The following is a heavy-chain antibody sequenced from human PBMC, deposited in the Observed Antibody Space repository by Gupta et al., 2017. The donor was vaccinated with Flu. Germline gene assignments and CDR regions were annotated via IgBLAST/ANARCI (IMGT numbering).Heavy chain of an antibody. CDR3: ATRRGYSGSYYYYYGMDV. CDR2: VDPEDGET. J-gene: IGHJ6*02. Sequence: KGLEWMGLVDPEDGETIYAEKFQGRVTITADTSTDTAYMELSSLRSEDTAVYYCATRRGYSGSYYYYYGMDVWGQGTTVTVSS. D-gene: IGHD1-26*01. V-gene: IGHV1-69-2*01.